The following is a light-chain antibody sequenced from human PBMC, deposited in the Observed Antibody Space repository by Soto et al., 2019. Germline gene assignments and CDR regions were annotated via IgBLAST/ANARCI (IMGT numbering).Light chain of an antibody. V-gene: IGKV1-5*01. J-gene: IGKJ1*01. CDR3: QQYSSYSWT. CDR2: EAS. Sequence: DIQMTQSPSTLSASLGARVTITCRASQSISTYLAWYQQKPGKAPKVLIYEASILETVVPSRFSGRGSGTEFTLTISGLQPDDIATYYCQQYSSYSWTFGQGTKVDIK. CDR1: QSISTY.